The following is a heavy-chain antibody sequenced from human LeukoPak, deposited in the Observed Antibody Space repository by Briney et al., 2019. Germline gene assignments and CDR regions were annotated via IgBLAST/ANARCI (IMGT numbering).Heavy chain of an antibody. Sequence: PETLSLTCTVSGGSISSHYWSWIRQPPGKGLEWIGYIYYSGSTNYNPSLKSRVTISVDTSKNQFSLKLSSVTAADTVVYYCARAVRGGYYYYMDVWGKGTTVTVSS. CDR3: ARAVRGGYYYYMDV. CDR1: GGSISSHY. V-gene: IGHV4-59*11. J-gene: IGHJ6*03. CDR2: IYYSGST.